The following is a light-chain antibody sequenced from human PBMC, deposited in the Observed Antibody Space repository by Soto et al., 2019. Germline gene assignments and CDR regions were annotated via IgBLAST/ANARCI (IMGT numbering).Light chain of an antibody. CDR1: QSISNR. Sequence: DIQMTQSPSTLSASVGDRVTITCRASQSISNRLAWYQQTPGKAPKLLIFKASTSQSGVPSRFSGSGSGKEFTLTISSLQPCVFVIYYCKQYNNYPLTFVQG. CDR3: KQYNNYPLT. J-gene: IGKJ1*01. CDR2: KAS. V-gene: IGKV1-5*03.